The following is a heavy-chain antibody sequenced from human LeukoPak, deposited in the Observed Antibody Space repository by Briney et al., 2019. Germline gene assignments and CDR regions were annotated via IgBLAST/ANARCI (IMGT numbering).Heavy chain of an antibody. Sequence: SETLSLTCTVSGGSISSGSYYWSWIRQPAGKGLEWIGRIYTSGSTNCNPSLKSRVTISVDTSKNQFSLKLSSVTAAGTAVYYCARGNPPPTVTIDYWGQGTLVTVSS. V-gene: IGHV4-61*02. D-gene: IGHD4-11*01. J-gene: IGHJ4*02. CDR1: GGSISSGSYY. CDR2: IYTSGST. CDR3: ARGNPPPTVTIDY.